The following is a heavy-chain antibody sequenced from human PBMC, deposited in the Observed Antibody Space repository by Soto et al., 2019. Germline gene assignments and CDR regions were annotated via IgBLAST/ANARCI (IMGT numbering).Heavy chain of an antibody. CDR2: MNPNSGNT. CDR3: ARGRRYCSSTSCYRPDY. Sequence: QVQLVQSGAEVKKPGASVKVSCKASGYTFTSYDINWVRQATGQGLEWMGWMNPNSGNTGYAQKLQGRVTMTRNTSISTAYMELSSLRSEDTAVYYCARGRRYCSSTSCYRPDYWGQGTLVTVSS. D-gene: IGHD2-2*01. J-gene: IGHJ4*02. V-gene: IGHV1-8*01. CDR1: GYTFTSYD.